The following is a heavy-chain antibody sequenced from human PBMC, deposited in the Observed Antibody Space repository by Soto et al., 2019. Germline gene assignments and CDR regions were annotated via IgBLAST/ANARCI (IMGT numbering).Heavy chain of an antibody. CDR2: IYPGDSDT. CDR3: ARSAYYDILTGYYGYYYYGMDV. J-gene: IGHJ6*02. CDR1: GYSFTSYW. V-gene: IGHV5-51*01. Sequence: GESLKISCKGFGYSFTSYWIGWVRQMPGKGLEWMGIIYPGDSDTRYSPSFQGQVTISADKSISTAYLQWSSLKASDTAMYYCARSAYYDILTGYYGYYYYGMDVWGQGTTVTVSS. D-gene: IGHD3-9*01.